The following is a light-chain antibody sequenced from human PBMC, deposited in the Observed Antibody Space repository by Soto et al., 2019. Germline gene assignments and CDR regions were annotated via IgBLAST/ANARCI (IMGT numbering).Light chain of an antibody. Sequence: QSVLTQLPSASGTPGQTVTISCSGGSSNIGGNTVNWYQQFPGAAPKFLIFSNNQRPSGVPDRFSGSKSGTSASLAISGLQSEDEADYYCAAWDDRLNGYVFGTGTKVTVL. CDR3: AAWDDRLNGYV. CDR1: SSNIGGNT. J-gene: IGLJ1*01. CDR2: SNN. V-gene: IGLV1-44*01.